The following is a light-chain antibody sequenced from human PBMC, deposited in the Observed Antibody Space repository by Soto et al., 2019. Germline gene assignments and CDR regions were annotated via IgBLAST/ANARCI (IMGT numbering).Light chain of an antibody. Sequence: DIQMTQSPSSLSASVGDRVTITCRASQSISSNLNWYQQKPGKAPKLLIYAASNLQSGVPSTFSGSGSGTDFTLTISSLQPEDFATYYCQQSHSIPWTFGQGAKA. CDR3: QQSHSIPWT. CDR2: AAS. V-gene: IGKV1-39*01. CDR1: QSISSN. J-gene: IGKJ1*01.